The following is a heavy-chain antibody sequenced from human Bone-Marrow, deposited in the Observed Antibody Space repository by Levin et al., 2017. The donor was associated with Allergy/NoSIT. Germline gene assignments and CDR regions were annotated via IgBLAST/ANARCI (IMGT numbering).Heavy chain of an antibody. D-gene: IGHD3-22*01. CDR2: ISFGGSNQ. CDR1: GFSFNNYG. V-gene: IGHV3-30*18. Sequence: GESLKISCAASGFSFNNYGIHWVRQAPGKGLEWVAVISFGGSNQHYADSLKGRFTISRDDSKNTLYLQMNNLRAEDTAVYYCAKDGYMQGYYDKSGSSKGYYFDYWGQGTLVTVSS. J-gene: IGHJ4*02. CDR3: AKDGYMQGYYDKSGSSKGYYFDY.